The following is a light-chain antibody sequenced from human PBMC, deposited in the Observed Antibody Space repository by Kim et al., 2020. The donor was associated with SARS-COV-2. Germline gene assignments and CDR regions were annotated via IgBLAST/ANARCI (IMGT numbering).Light chain of an antibody. CDR3: QQYNSYPWT. Sequence: ATGGDRVTITCRASQSISSWLAWYQQKPGKAPKLLIYKASSLESGVPSRFSGSGSGTEFTLTISSLQPDDFATYYCQQYNSYPWTFGQGTKVDIK. CDR1: QSISSW. CDR2: KAS. J-gene: IGKJ1*01. V-gene: IGKV1-5*03.